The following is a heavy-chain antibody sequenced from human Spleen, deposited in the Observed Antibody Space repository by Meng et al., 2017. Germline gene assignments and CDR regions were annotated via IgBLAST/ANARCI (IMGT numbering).Heavy chain of an antibody. CDR2: IIPFFGTP. Sequence: SVKVSCKSSGGTFSTYAFTWVRQAPGQGLEWVGGIIPFFGTPSYAQNFQGRVTITADESTTTVFMELSSLKSEDTALYYCARAFSGTLYRCASWGQGNLVTGSS. J-gene: IGHJ4*02. CDR3: ARAFSGTLYRCAS. V-gene: IGHV1-69*13. CDR1: GGTFSTYA. D-gene: IGHD1-26*01.